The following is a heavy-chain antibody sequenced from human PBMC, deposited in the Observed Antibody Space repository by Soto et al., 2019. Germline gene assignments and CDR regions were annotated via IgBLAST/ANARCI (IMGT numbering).Heavy chain of an antibody. D-gene: IGHD6-13*01. CDR2: IIPIFGTA. Sequence: QVQLVQSGAELKKPGSSVKVSCKASGGTFSSYAISWVRQAPGQGLEWMGGIIPIFGTANYAQKFQGRVTITADESTSTAYMELSSLRSEDTAVYYCARDRVAAAGDYYYYGMDVWGQGTTVTVSS. V-gene: IGHV1-69*01. CDR3: ARDRVAAAGDYYYYGMDV. J-gene: IGHJ6*02. CDR1: GGTFSSYA.